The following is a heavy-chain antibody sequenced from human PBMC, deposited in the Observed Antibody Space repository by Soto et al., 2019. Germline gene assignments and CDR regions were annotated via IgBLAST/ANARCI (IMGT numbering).Heavy chain of an antibody. Sequence: GWSLRLSCVASAFTFSSYAMHWCRQAPGKGLEWLAVISFDGSYRNHTDSVKGRFLISRDNSKNTLYLQMNSLGAEDTAVYYCAKDIDTTARVGYFDAWGQGTLVTV. V-gene: IGHV3-30*18. J-gene: IGHJ4*02. CDR1: AFTFSSYA. CDR3: AKDIDTTARVGYFDA. D-gene: IGHD2-21*02. CDR2: ISFDGSYR.